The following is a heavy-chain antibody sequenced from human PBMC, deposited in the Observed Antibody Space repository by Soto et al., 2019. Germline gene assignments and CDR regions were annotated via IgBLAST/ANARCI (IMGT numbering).Heavy chain of an antibody. CDR2: VNPKNGDT. D-gene: IGHD3-10*01. Sequence: QVQLVQSGAELKKPGASVKVSCKASGYTFSNYDMNWVPQATGQGTEWIGWVNPKNGDTGYAQKLQGRVTLTTDISTTTAYMELTSLRSEDTAIYYCAKVSRKGSAIDFDYWGQGTLITVSS. CDR1: GYTFSNYD. J-gene: IGHJ4*02. CDR3: AKVSRKGSAIDFDY. V-gene: IGHV1-8*01.